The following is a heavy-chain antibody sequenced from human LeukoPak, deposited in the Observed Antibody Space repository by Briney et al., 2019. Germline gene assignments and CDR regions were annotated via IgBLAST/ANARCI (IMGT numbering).Heavy chain of an antibody. D-gene: IGHD1-14*01. J-gene: IGHJ4*02. V-gene: IGHV3-30*02. Sequence: GGSLRLSCAASGFTFSSYGMHWVRQAPGKGLEWVAFIRYDGSNKYYADSVKGRFTISRDNSKNTLYLQMNSLRAEDTAVYYCARATGEPHQYYFDYWGQGTLVTVSS. CDR3: ARATGEPHQYYFDY. CDR2: IRYDGSNK. CDR1: GFTFSSYG.